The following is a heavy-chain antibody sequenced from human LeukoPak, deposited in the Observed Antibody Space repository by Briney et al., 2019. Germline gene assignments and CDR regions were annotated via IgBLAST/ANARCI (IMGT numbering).Heavy chain of an antibody. CDR3: AKDRGQWLPQSDAFVY. Sequence: GGSLRLSCAASGFTFSSYAMSWVRQAPGKGLEWVSAISGSGGSTYYADSVKGRFTISRDNSKNTLYLQMNSLRAEDTAVYYCAKDRGQWLPQSDAFVYWGQGTLVTVSS. J-gene: IGHJ4*02. CDR2: ISGSGGST. D-gene: IGHD6-19*01. V-gene: IGHV3-23*01. CDR1: GFTFSSYA.